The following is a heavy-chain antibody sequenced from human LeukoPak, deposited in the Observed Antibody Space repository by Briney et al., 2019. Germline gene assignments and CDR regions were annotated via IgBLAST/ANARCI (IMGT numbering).Heavy chain of an antibody. Sequence: GGSLRLSCVASEFTFSNYNMNWVRQAPGKGLEWVSYIRSSGSTIYYADSVKGRFTISRDNAKNSLYLQMNSLRAEDTAVYYCATSSGSYHYWGQGTLVTVSS. CDR3: ATSSGSYHY. CDR1: EFTFSNYN. V-gene: IGHV3-48*01. J-gene: IGHJ4*02. D-gene: IGHD1-26*01. CDR2: IRSSGSTI.